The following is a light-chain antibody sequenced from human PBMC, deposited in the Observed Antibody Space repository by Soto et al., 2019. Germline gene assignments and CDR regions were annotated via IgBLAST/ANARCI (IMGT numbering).Light chain of an antibody. V-gene: IGLV2-23*02. Sequence: QSVLTQPASVSGSPGQSIAISCTGTSSDVGSYDRVSWYQHHPGKAPTLMIYEVNKRPSGVSNRFSGSKSGNTASLTISGLQAEDEAYYYCCSSVGSPNWVFGGGTKVTVL. J-gene: IGLJ3*02. CDR3: CSSVGSPNWV. CDR2: EVN. CDR1: SSDVGSYDR.